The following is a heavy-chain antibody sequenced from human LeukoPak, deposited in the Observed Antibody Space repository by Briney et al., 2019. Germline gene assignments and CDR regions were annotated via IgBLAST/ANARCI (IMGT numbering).Heavy chain of an antibody. Sequence: SVKVSCKASGGTFSSYAISWVRQAPGQGLEWMGGIIPIFGTANYAQKFQGRVTITADESTSTAYMELSSLRSADTAVYYCARAFAGYCSSTSCPNYYYYYYMDVWGKGTTVTVSS. D-gene: IGHD2-2*01. CDR3: ARAFAGYCSSTSCPNYYYYYYMDV. CDR1: GGTFSSYA. J-gene: IGHJ6*03. V-gene: IGHV1-69*13. CDR2: IIPIFGTA.